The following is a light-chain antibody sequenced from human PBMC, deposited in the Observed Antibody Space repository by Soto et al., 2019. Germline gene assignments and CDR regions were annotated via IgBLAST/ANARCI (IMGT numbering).Light chain of an antibody. Sequence: QSALAQPPSACGSPGQSVTISCTGTSGDVGAYNYVSWYQQLPGKAPKLIIYEVSKRPSGVPDRFSGSKSGNTASPTVSGIQDEDEEDYYRNSYAGTYSFFYAFGTATKVKVL. CDR3: NSYAGTYSFFYA. CDR2: EVS. J-gene: IGLJ1*01. CDR1: SGDVGAYNY. V-gene: IGLV2-8*01.